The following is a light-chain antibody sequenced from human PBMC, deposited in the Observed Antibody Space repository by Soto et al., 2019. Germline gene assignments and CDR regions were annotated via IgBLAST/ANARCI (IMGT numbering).Light chain of an antibody. CDR3: LQLYNSSWT. CDR2: AAS. CDR1: QGIGND. V-gene: IGKV1-6*01. Sequence: TESRSSVYASLGGRITITSRASQGIGNDLAWYQQKPGKAPRLLIFAASNLQSGVPSRFSGSGSGTDFTLTISRLQPEYFATYYCLQLYNSSWTVGRGTQVEIK. J-gene: IGKJ1*01.